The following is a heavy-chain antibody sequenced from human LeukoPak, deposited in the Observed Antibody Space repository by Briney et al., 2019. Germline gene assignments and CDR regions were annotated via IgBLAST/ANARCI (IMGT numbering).Heavy chain of an antibody. Sequence: ASVKVSCKASGYTFTSYYMHWVRQAPGQGLEWMGWINPNSGGTNYAQKFQGRVTMTRDTSISTAYMELSRLRSDDTAVYYCARVAYMAARGPTFGYWGQGTLVTVSS. J-gene: IGHJ4*02. CDR3: ARVAYMAARGPTFGY. CDR1: GYTFTSYY. CDR2: INPNSGGT. V-gene: IGHV1-2*02. D-gene: IGHD6-6*01.